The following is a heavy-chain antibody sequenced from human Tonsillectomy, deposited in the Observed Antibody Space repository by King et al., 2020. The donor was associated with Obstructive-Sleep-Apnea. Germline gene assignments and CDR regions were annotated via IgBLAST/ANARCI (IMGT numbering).Heavy chain of an antibody. CDR1: GGSFSAYY. CDR2: SNDSGST. V-gene: IGHV4-34*01. Sequence: VQLQQWGAGLLKPSEPLSLPCDVYGGSFSAYYWGWIRQPPGKGLEWIGESNDSGSTNYNSSLKSRVTISVDTSKNQFSLKLNSVTAADTAVYYCARLDCSGGSCYWGNFDYWGQGTLVTVSS. J-gene: IGHJ4*02. CDR3: ARLDCSGGSCYWGNFDY. D-gene: IGHD2-15*01.